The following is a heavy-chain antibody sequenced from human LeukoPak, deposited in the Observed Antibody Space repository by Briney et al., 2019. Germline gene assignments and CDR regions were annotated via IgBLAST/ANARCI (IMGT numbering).Heavy chain of an antibody. CDR3: ARAWFGFSDALDI. CDR2: TYYRSKWYN. Sequence: SQTLSLTCAISGDNVSSNSAAWNWIRQSPSRGLEWLGRTYYRSKWYNDYAVSVTSRITINPDTSKNQSSLQLNSVTPEDTAVYYCARAWFGFSDALDIWGQGTVVTVSS. V-gene: IGHV6-1*01. J-gene: IGHJ3*02. CDR1: GDNVSSNSAA. D-gene: IGHD3-10*01.